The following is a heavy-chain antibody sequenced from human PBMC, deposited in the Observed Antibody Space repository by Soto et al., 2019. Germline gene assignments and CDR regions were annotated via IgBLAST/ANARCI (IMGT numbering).Heavy chain of an antibody. CDR3: ARDGSYSGSYYFDY. D-gene: IGHD1-26*01. V-gene: IGHV4-31*03. CDR2: IYYSGST. Sequence: QVQLQESVPGLVKPSQTLSLTCTVSGGSISSGGYYWSWIRQHPGKGLEWIGYIYYSGSTYYNPSLKRRVTISVDTSKNQFSLKLSSVTAADTAVYYCARDGSYSGSYYFDYWGQGTLVTVSS. CDR1: GGSISSGGYY. J-gene: IGHJ4*02.